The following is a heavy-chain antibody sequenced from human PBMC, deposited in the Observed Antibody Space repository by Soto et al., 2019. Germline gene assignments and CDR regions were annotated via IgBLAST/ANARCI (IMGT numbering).Heavy chain of an antibody. J-gene: IGHJ4*02. CDR1: GLAFSTYA. CDR2: ISGSGGIT. V-gene: IGHV3-23*01. Sequence: EVQLLESGGGLVQPGGSLRLSCAASGLAFSTYAVTWVRQAPGKGLEWVSSISGSGGITYYADSVKGRFTISRDNSKNKVYVQMNSLRVEDTAVYYCAKDPNGDYIGAVDCWGQGTLLTVSS. D-gene: IGHD4-17*01. CDR3: AKDPNGDYIGAVDC.